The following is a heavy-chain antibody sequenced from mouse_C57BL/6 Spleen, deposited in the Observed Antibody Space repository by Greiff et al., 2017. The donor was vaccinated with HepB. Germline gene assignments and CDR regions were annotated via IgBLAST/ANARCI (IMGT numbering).Heavy chain of an antibody. J-gene: IGHJ3*01. CDR1: GYSITSGYY. V-gene: IGHV3-6*01. Sequence: ESGPGLVKPSQSLSLTCSVTGYSITSGYYWNWIRQFPGNKLEWMGYISYDGSNNYNPSLKNRISITRDTSKNQFFLKLNSVTTEDTATYYCARGGNLFAYWGQGTLVTVSA. D-gene: IGHD2-1*01. CDR3: ARGGNLFAY. CDR2: ISYDGSN.